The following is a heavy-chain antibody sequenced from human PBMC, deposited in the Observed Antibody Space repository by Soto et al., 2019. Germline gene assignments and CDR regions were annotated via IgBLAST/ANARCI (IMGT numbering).Heavy chain of an antibody. CDR3: ARGSSRVAYCGGDCYSDAFDI. J-gene: IGHJ3*02. CDR2: ISAYNGNT. D-gene: IGHD2-21*02. V-gene: IGHV1-18*01. Sequence: ASVKVSCKASGYTFTSYGISWLRQAPGQGLEWMGWISAYNGNTNYAQKLQGRVTMTTDTSTSTAYMELRSLRSDDTAVYYCARGSSRVAYCGGDCYSDAFDIWGQGTMVTVSS. CDR1: GYTFTSYG.